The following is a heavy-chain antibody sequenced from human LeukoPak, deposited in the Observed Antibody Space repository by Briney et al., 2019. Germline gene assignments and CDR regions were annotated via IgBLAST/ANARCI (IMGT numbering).Heavy chain of an antibody. CDR1: GFTFGSYA. J-gene: IGHJ4*02. CDR3: AKNTSGWYFDC. Sequence: GGSLRLSCAASGFTFGSYAMSWVRQAPGKGLEWVSSISGSGFSIYYADSVKGRFTISRDNSKNTLYLQMNSLRAEDTAVYYCAKNTSGWYFDCWGQGTLVTVSS. CDR2: ISGSGFSI. D-gene: IGHD6-19*01. V-gene: IGHV3-23*01.